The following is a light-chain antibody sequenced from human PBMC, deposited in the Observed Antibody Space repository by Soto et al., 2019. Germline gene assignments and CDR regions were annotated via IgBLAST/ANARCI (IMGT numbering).Light chain of an antibody. Sequence: EIVLTQSPATLSSFPGDRVTLSFRASQYINTILAWYQHRPGQAPRLLIYKTSIRAAGIPARFSGSGSGTDFTLTISRLEPEDFAVYYCQQYGNSPRTFGQGTKVDIK. V-gene: IGKV3-20*01. CDR1: QYINTI. CDR3: QQYGNSPRT. CDR2: KTS. J-gene: IGKJ1*01.